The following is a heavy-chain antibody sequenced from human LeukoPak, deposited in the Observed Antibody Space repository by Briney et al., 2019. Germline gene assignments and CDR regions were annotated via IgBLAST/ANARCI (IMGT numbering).Heavy chain of an antibody. D-gene: IGHD2-2*01. CDR1: GRTFSSYA. CDR3: ARDRDIVVVPAALYGMDV. V-gene: IGHV1-69*04. CDR2: IIPILGIA. J-gene: IGHJ6*02. Sequence: SVKVSCKASGRTFSSYAISWVRQAPGQGLEWMGRIIPILGIANYAQKFQGRVTITADKSTSTAYMELSSLRSEDTAVYYCARDRDIVVVPAALYGMDVWGQGTTVTVSS.